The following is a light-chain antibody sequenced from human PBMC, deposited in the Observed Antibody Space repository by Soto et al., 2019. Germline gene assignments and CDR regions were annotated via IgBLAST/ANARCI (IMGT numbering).Light chain of an antibody. V-gene: IGLV2-14*03. CDR1: IRDVGGYNF. Sequence: QSALTQPASVSGSPGQSSTISCTGTIRDVGGYNFVSWYQQYPGKAPKLMICDASNRPSGVANRFSGSKSGNTASLTISGLQAEDEADYYCSSFTGSNYVFGTGTKLTVL. J-gene: IGLJ1*01. CDR2: DAS. CDR3: SSFTGSNYV.